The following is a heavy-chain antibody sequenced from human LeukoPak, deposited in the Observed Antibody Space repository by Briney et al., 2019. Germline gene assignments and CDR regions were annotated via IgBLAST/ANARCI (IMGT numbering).Heavy chain of an antibody. CDR2: IYPSXSDT. D-gene: IGHD3-10*01. V-gene: IGHV5-51*01. CDR1: GYTFSSYW. Sequence: GESLKISCKGFGYTFSSYWIGWVRXMPGXXXEWMXIIYPSXSDTRNSPSFQGQVTISADKSISTAYLQWSSLKASDTAIYYCARHGGGSYYGSPPHYYYGLDVWGQGTTVTVSS. J-gene: IGHJ6*02. CDR3: ARHGGGSYYGSPPHYYYGLDV.